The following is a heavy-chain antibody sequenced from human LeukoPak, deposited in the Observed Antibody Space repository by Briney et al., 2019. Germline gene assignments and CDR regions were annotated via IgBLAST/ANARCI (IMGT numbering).Heavy chain of an antibody. Sequence: PSETLSLTCAVYGGSFSGYYWSWIRQPPGKGLEWIGEINHSGSTNYNPSLKSRVTISVDTSKNQFSLKLSSVTAADTAVYYCARPLIAAAGPSDYWGQGTLVTVSS. V-gene: IGHV4-34*01. J-gene: IGHJ4*02. D-gene: IGHD6-13*01. CDR3: ARPLIAAAGPSDY. CDR2: INHSGST. CDR1: GGSFSGYY.